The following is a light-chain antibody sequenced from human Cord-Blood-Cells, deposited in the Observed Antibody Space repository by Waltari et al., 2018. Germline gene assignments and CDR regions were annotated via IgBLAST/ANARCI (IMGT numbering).Light chain of an antibody. V-gene: IGLV2-14*01. CDR2: DVS. Sequence: QSALTPPASVSRSPGQSITLSRTVTSSDVGGYNYVSWYQQHPGKAPKLLIYDVSNRPSGVSNRFSGSKSGNTASLTISGLQAEDEADYYCSSYTLSSPVVFGGGPKLTVL. J-gene: IGLJ2*01. CDR1: SSDVGGYNY. CDR3: SSYTLSSPVV.